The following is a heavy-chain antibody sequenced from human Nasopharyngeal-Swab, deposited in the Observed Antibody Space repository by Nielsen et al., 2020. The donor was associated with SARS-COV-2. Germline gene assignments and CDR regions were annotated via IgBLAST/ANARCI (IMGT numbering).Heavy chain of an antibody. CDR3: ARSSGGLMDYYYYGMDV. CDR2: ISSSGSTI. Sequence: GESLKTSCAASGFTVSSNYMSWVRQAPGKGLEWVSYISSSGSTIYYADSVKGRFTISRDNAKNSLYLQMNSLRAEDTAGYYCARSSGGLMDYYYYGMDVWGQGTTVTVSS. V-gene: IGHV3-11*01. CDR1: GFTVSSNY. J-gene: IGHJ6*02. D-gene: IGHD6-19*01.